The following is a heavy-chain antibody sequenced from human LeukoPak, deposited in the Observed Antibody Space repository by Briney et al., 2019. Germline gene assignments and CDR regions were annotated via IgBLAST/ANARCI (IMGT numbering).Heavy chain of an antibody. CDR2: IWYDGSNK. J-gene: IGHJ5*02. CDR3: GTTVTTGWFDP. D-gene: IGHD4-17*01. Sequence: GGSLRLSCAASGFTFSSYGMHWVRQAPGKGLEWVAVIWYDGSNKYYADSVKGRFTISRDNSKNTLYLQMNSLRAEDTAVYYCGTTVTTGWFDPWGQGTLVTVSS. CDR1: GFTFSSYG. V-gene: IGHV3-33*01.